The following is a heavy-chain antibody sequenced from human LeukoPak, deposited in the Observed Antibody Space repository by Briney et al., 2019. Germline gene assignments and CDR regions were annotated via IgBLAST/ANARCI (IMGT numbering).Heavy chain of an antibody. V-gene: IGHV1-18*01. J-gene: IGHJ4*02. CDR3: ARDDKRQWLAHFDY. CDR2: ISAYNGNT. Sequence: GASVKVSCKASGHTFTSYGISWVRQAPGQGLEWMGWISAYNGNTNYAQKLQGRVTMTTDTSTSTAYMELRSLRSDDTAVYYCARDDKRQWLAHFDYWGQGTLVTVSS. CDR1: GHTFTSYG. D-gene: IGHD6-19*01.